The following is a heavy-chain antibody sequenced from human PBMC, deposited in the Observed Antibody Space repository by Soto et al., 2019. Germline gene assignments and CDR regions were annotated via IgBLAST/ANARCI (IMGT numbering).Heavy chain of an antibody. Sequence: GGSLILSCAASGFTVSSNYMSWVRQAPGKGLEWVSVIYSGGSTYYADSVKGRFTISRDNSKNTLYLQMNSLRAEDTAVYYCASERFSPDDYGAREVLYYWGQGTLVTVSS. CDR2: IYSGGST. V-gene: IGHV3-66*01. J-gene: IGHJ4*02. CDR3: ASERFSPDDYGAREVLYY. CDR1: GFTVSSNY. D-gene: IGHD4-17*01.